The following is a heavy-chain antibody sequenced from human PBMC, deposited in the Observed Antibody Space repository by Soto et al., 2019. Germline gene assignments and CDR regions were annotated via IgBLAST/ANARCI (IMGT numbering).Heavy chain of an antibody. D-gene: IGHD2-15*01. Sequence: ASVKVSCKASGYSFTNYGVTWVRQAPGQGLEWMGWISAFNGNTHYAQNLQGRVTMTTDASTSTAYMELRRLRSDDTAVYYCARESQIGVAATTDDFDIWGEGTMVTVS. CDR2: ISAFNGNT. J-gene: IGHJ3*02. V-gene: IGHV1-18*01. CDR1: GYSFTNYG. CDR3: ARESQIGVAATTDDFDI.